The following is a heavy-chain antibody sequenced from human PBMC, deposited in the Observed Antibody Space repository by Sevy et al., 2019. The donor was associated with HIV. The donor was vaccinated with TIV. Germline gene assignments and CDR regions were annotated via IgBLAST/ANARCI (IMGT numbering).Heavy chain of an antibody. D-gene: IGHD3-22*01. Sequence: GGCLRLSCAASGFIFSNYAMHWVRQAPGKGLEWVAVISYDGINKYYADSVKGRFTISRDNSKNTLYVQMNSLRAEDTAVYYCARDSNSGYVYYYAMDVWGQGTTVTVSS. V-gene: IGHV3-30-3*01. CDR2: ISYDGINK. CDR1: GFIFSNYA. CDR3: ARDSNSGYVYYYAMDV. J-gene: IGHJ6*02.